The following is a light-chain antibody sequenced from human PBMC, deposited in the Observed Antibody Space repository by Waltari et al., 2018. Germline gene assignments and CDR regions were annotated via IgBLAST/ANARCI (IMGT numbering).Light chain of an antibody. CDR2: DVR. J-gene: IGLJ3*02. Sequence: QSALTQPASVSGSPGQAITISCTGTSSDVGGYNYVSWYQQHPGKAPKPMVYDVRKRPSGVYNRFSGSRSGNTASLTISGLQAEDESDYYCSSYTNTNSWLFGGGTKLTVL. V-gene: IGLV2-14*01. CDR1: SSDVGGYNY. CDR3: SSYTNTNSWL.